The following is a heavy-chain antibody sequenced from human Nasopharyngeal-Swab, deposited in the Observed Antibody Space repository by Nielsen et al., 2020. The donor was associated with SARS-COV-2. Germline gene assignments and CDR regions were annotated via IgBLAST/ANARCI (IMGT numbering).Heavy chain of an antibody. D-gene: IGHD6-6*01. Sequence: VRQMPGKGLEWVSAISGSGGSTYYADSVKGRFTISRDNSKNTLYLQMNSLRAEDTAVYYCAKDAIEYSSSSWLGWFDPWGQGTLVTVSS. J-gene: IGHJ5*02. CDR3: AKDAIEYSSSSWLGWFDP. V-gene: IGHV3-23*01. CDR2: ISGSGGST.